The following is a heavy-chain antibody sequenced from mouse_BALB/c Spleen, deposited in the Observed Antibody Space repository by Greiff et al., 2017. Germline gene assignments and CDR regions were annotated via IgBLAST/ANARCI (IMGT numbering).Heavy chain of an antibody. CDR2: IYPGDGDT. Sequence: QVQLQQSGAELARPGASVKLSCKASGYTFTSYWMQWVKQRPGQGLEWIGAIYPGDGDTRYTQKFKGKATLTADKSSSTAYMQLSSLASEDSAVYYCARNYYYGSSRYYAMDYWGQGTSVTVSS. CDR3: ARNYYYGSSRYYAMDY. CDR1: GYTFTSYW. V-gene: IGHV1-87*01. D-gene: IGHD1-1*01. J-gene: IGHJ4*01.